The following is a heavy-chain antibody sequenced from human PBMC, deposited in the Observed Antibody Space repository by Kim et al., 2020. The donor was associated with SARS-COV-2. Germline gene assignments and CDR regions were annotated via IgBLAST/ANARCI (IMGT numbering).Heavy chain of an antibody. CDR3: ARVATRANDY. CDR2: EN. V-gene: IGHV3-7*04. J-gene: IGHJ4*02. D-gene: IGHD5-12*01. Sequence: ENYFADSVKGRFTISSDNAKNSLYLQMTSLRGEDTAVYYCARVATRANDYWGQGTLVTVSS.